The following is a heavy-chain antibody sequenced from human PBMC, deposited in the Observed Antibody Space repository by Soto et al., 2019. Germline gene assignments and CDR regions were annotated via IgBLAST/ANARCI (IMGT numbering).Heavy chain of an antibody. V-gene: IGHV3-30-3*01. CDR3: ARDIVVVPAATPTHYYYYGMDV. CDR1: GFTFSSYA. J-gene: IGHJ6*02. CDR2: ISYDGSNK. Sequence: GGSLRLSCAASGFTFSSYAMHWVRQAPGKGLEWVAVISYDGSNKYYADSVKGRFTISRDNSKNTLYLQMNSLRAEDTAVYYCARDIVVVPAATPTHYYYYGMDVWGQGTTVTVSS. D-gene: IGHD2-2*01.